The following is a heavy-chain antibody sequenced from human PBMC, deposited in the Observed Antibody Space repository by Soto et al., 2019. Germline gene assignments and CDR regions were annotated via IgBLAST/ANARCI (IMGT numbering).Heavy chain of an antibody. CDR2: IYSSGST. CDR1: GGAINSYY. V-gene: IGHV4-4*07. CDR3: ARGQRFSDWFDP. Sequence: SETLSLTCSVSGGAINSYYWTWIGQPAGKGLEWIGPIYSSGSTKYNPARQSRVTIALDTSKNQFSLRLTSVTAADTAVYYCARGQRFSDWFDPWGQGTLVTVSS. J-gene: IGHJ5*02. D-gene: IGHD3-3*01.